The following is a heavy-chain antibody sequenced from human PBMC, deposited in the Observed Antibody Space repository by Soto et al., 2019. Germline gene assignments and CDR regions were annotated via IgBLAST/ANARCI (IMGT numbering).Heavy chain of an antibody. V-gene: IGHV1-18*01. Sequence: QVKLVQSGLEVKKSGASVKVSCKASGYSFTTFGISWVRQAPEQGLEWMGWISTYNGDTNYAQKFQDRVTMTTDTSTNTVYMELRSLRSDDTAVYYCAREGVAPYYYYGMDVWGQGTTVTVSS. CDR3: AREGVAPYYYYGMDV. J-gene: IGHJ6*02. CDR2: ISTYNGDT. CDR1: GYSFTTFG. D-gene: IGHD2-15*01.